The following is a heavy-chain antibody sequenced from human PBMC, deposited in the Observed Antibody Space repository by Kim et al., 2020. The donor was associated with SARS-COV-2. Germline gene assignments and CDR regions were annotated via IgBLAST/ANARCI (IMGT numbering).Heavy chain of an antibody. V-gene: IGHV4-34*01. Sequence: SETLSLTCAVYGGSFSGYYWSWIRQPPGKGLEWIGEINHSGSTNYNPSLKSRVTISVDTSKNQFSLKLSSVTAADTAVYYCARGPSSTSCYTRYCTNGVWGPKYYYGMDVWGQGTTVTVSS. D-gene: IGHD2-8*01. CDR2: INHSGST. CDR3: ARGPSSTSCYTRYCTNGVWGPKYYYGMDV. CDR1: GGSFSGYY. J-gene: IGHJ6*02.